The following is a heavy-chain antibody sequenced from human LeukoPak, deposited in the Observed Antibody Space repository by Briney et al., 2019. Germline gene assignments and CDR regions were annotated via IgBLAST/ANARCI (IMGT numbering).Heavy chain of an antibody. CDR2: AYNSSST. CDR3: ARVECSSHNCFPYYYYGIDV. J-gene: IGHJ6*02. Sequence: SETLSLTCTVFGASISKYYWSWIRQPPGKGLEWMGYAYNSSSTKYSPSLQNRVTISVGTSKNQFFLKLSSVTAADTAVYYCARVECSSHNCFPYYYYGIDVWGRGTTVTVSS. V-gene: IGHV4-59*01. CDR1: GASISKYY. D-gene: IGHD2-2*01.